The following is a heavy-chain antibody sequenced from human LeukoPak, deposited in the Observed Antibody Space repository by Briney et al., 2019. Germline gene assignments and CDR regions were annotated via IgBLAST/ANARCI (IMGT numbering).Heavy chain of an antibody. J-gene: IGHJ4*02. CDR3: ADDILTGYGRYFDY. D-gene: IGHD3-9*01. Sequence: PGGSLRLSCAASGFTFSSYSMNWVRQAPGKGLEWVSYISSSSSTIYYADSVKGRFTISRDNSKNTLYLQMNSLRAEDTAVYYCADDILTGYGRYFDYWGQGTLVTVSS. V-gene: IGHV3-48*01. CDR1: GFTFSSYS. CDR2: ISSSSSTI.